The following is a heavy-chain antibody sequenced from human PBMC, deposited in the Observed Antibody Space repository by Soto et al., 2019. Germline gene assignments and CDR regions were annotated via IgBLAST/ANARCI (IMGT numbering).Heavy chain of an antibody. D-gene: IGHD3-3*01. CDR3: AKGRYDFWSPYYFDS. CDR1: GLNFDDFA. CDR2: ITWNSRVL. V-gene: IGHV3-9*01. J-gene: IGHJ4*02. Sequence: GGSLRLSCVGTGLNFDDFAMHWVRQSPGKGLEWVSGITWNSRVLAYADSVKGRFTISRDNARNSLYLQMDSLRDEDTALYYCAKGRYDFWSPYYFDSWGQGTLVTVSS.